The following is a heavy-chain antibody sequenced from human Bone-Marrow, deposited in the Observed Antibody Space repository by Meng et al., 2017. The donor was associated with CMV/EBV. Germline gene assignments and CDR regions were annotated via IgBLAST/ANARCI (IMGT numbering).Heavy chain of an antibody. Sequence: GGSLRLSCAVSGFSFSNYALSWVRQAPGKGLEWVSAISDSGGNTYYADSVKGRFTISRDNSKNTLYLQMNSLRAEDTAVYYCARRGWSYFDYWGQGTLVTVSS. D-gene: IGHD3-3*01. CDR2: ISDSGGNT. V-gene: IGHV3-23*01. J-gene: IGHJ4*02. CDR1: GFSFSNYA. CDR3: ARRGWSYFDY.